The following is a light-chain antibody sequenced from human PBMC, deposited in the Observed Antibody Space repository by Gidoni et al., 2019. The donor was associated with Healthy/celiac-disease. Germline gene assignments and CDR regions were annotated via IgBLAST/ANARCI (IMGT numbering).Light chain of an antibody. V-gene: IGLV4-60*03. J-gene: IGLJ3*02. CDR1: SGHSSYI. CDR2: LEGSGSY. Sequence: QPVLTQSSSASASRGSSVKLTCTLSSGHSSYIIAWHQHQPGKAPRYLMKLEGSGSYNKGSGVPDRFSGSSSGADRYLTISNLQSEDEADYYCETWDSNVWVFGGGTKLTVL. CDR3: ETWDSNVWV.